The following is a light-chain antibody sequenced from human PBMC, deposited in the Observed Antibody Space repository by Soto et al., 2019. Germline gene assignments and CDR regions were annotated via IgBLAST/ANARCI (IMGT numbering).Light chain of an antibody. CDR2: DVS. Sequence: EIVLTQSPATLSLSPGDTATLSCRASQSVTSSLAWFQQKPGQAPRLLIYDVSRRATAIPARFRGSGSGTDVTLTSSSLGPEDFAVYYCQQRTTWPTFGGGTKVEIK. CDR1: QSVTSS. J-gene: IGKJ4*01. V-gene: IGKV3-11*01. CDR3: QQRTTWPT.